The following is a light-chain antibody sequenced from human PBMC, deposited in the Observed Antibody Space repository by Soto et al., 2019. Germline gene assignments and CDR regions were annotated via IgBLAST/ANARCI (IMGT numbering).Light chain of an antibody. Sequence: EIVLTQSPVTLSLSPGERATLSCRASQSVFKYLAWYHQKPGQAPRLLIYDAYNRAPGIPARFSVGGSGTDFTLTISSLEPEDCGVYYCQQRSIWPPLTFGGGTKVEIK. J-gene: IGKJ4*01. CDR2: DAY. CDR1: QSVFKY. CDR3: QQRSIWPPLT. V-gene: IGKV3-11*01.